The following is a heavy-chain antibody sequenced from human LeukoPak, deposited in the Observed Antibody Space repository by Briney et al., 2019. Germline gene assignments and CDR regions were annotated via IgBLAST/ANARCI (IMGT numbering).Heavy chain of an antibody. CDR2: IYTSGST. CDR1: GGSISSGSYY. D-gene: IGHD1-20*01. Sequence: SQTLSLTCTVSGGSISSGSYYWSWIRRPAGKGLEWIGRIYTSGSTNYNPSLKSRVTISVDTSKNQFSLKLSSVTAADTAVYYCARDVNWNDAFDIWGQGTMVTVSS. J-gene: IGHJ3*02. CDR3: ARDVNWNDAFDI. V-gene: IGHV4-61*02.